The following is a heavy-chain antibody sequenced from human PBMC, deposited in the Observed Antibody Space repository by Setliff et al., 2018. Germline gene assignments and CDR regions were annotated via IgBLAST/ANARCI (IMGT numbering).Heavy chain of an antibody. CDR1: GGSFIGYY. CDR2: LNHGGIP. V-gene: IGHV4-34*01. Sequence: SETLSLTCAVYGGSFIGYYWSWIRQPPGKGLEWIGELNHGGIPNYNPSLKSRFTISVDTSKNQFSLKLSSVTAADTAVYYCARGGRYCIRSSCHSTPRTVDYWGQGTLVTGSS. CDR3: ARGGRYCIRSSCHSTPRTVDY. J-gene: IGHJ4*02. D-gene: IGHD2-2*01.